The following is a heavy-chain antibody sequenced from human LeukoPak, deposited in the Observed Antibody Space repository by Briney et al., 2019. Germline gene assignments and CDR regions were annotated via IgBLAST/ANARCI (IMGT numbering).Heavy chain of an antibody. Sequence: GGSLRLSCAASEFTFSSYSMNWVRQAPGKGLEWVSYITNSGNSKSYADSVKGRFTISRDNTKNTVYLQMDSLRAEDTAVYYCARGAEKILSFGEYPSDAFDIWGQGTMVSVTS. CDR3: ARGAEKILSFGEYPSDAFDI. CDR1: EFTFSSYS. D-gene: IGHD3-10*01. J-gene: IGHJ3*02. CDR2: ITNSGNSK. V-gene: IGHV3-48*01.